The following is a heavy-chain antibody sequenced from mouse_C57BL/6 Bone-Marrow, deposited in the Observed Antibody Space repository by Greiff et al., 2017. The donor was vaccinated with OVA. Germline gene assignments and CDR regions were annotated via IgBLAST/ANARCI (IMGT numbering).Heavy chain of an antibody. Sequence: EVHLVESGGGLVQPGGSLSLSCAASGFTFPDYYMSWVRQPPGKALEWLGFIRNKAHGYTTEYSASVKGRFTISRDNSQSILYLQMNALRAEDSATYYCAIYKGGSEAWCAYWGQGTLVTVSA. CDR1: GFTFPDYY. CDR3: AIYKGGSEAWCAY. CDR2: IRNKAHGYTT. D-gene: IGHD1-1*01. V-gene: IGHV7-3*01. J-gene: IGHJ3*01.